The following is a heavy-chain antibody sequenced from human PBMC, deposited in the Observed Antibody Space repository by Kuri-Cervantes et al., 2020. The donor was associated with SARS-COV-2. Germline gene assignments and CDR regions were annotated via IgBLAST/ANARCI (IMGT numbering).Heavy chain of an antibody. D-gene: IGHD3-22*01. V-gene: IGHV3-21*01. CDR2: ISSSSSYI. CDR3: ARAGDITMIVEYYFDY. J-gene: IGHJ4*02. Sequence: GESLKISCAASGFTLSSHTMNWVRQAPGKGLEWVSSISSSSSYIFYADSVKGRFTISRDNAKNSLYLQMNSLRAEDTAVYYCARAGDITMIVEYYFDYWGQGTLVTVSS. CDR1: GFTLSSHT.